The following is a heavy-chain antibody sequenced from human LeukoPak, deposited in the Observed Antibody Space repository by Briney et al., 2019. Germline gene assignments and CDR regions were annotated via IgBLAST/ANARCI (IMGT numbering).Heavy chain of an antibody. Sequence: ASVKVSCKASGYTFTSYDINWVRQATGQGLEGMGWMNPNSGNTGYAQKFHGRVTMPRNTSISTAYMELSSLRSEDTAVYYCARGVNYYDSTNADYWGQGTLVTVSS. CDR3: ARGVNYYDSTNADY. CDR1: GYTFTSYD. D-gene: IGHD3-22*01. V-gene: IGHV1-8*01. J-gene: IGHJ4*02. CDR2: MNPNSGNT.